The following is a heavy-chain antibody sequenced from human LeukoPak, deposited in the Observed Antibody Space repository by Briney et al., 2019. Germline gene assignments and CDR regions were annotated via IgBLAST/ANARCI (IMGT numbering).Heavy chain of an antibody. J-gene: IGHJ6*02. V-gene: IGHV4-34*01. CDR2: INHSGST. Sequence: PSETLSLTCAVYGGSFSDYYWNWIRQPPGKGLEWIGEINHSGSTNYNPSLKSRVTISIDTSKNQFSLKLSSVTAADTAVYYCARDRVGGTNYYYYYGMDVWGQGTTVTVSS. CDR1: GGSFSDYY. CDR3: ARDRVGGTNYYYYYGMDV. D-gene: IGHD1-26*01.